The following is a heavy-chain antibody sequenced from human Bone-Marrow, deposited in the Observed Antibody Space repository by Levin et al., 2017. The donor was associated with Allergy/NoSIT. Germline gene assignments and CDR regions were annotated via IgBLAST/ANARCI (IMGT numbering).Heavy chain of an antibody. CDR2: INWNGGST. CDR3: ARIGHYYGSGSYYISYYYYGMDV. J-gene: IGHJ6*02. V-gene: IGHV3-20*04. D-gene: IGHD3-10*01. CDR1: GFTFDDYG. Sequence: RAGESLKISCAASGFTFDDYGMSWVRQAPGKGLEWVSGINWNGGSTGYADSVKGRFTISRDNAKNSLYLQMNSLRAEDTALYYCARIGHYYGSGSYYISYYYYGMDVWGHGTTVTVSS.